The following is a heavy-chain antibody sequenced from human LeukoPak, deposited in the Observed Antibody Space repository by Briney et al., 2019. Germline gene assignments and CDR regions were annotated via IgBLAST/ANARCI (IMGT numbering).Heavy chain of an antibody. CDR1: GGSISSGGYY. CDR3: ARGRGDYYDSSGYYNPNYFDY. Sequence: PSQTLSLTCTVSGGSISSGGYYWSWIRQHPGKGLEWIGYIYYSGSTYYIPSLKSRVTISVDTSKNQFSLKLSSVTAADTAVYYCARGRGDYYDSSGYYNPNYFDYWGQGTLVTVSS. V-gene: IGHV4-31*03. CDR2: IYYSGST. J-gene: IGHJ4*02. D-gene: IGHD3-22*01.